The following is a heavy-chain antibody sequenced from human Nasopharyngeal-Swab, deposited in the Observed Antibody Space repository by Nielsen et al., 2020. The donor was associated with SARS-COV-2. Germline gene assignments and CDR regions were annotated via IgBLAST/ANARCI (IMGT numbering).Heavy chain of an antibody. Sequence: WIRQPPGKGLQWVSLFSGSDGDTFYAESVKGRFTISRDTSKSTLYLQMSSLRVDDTAVYYCAKADAGYLPPFDYWGQGIRVTVSS. D-gene: IGHD2-15*01. J-gene: IGHJ4*02. CDR2: FSGSDGDT. CDR3: AKADAGYLPPFDY. V-gene: IGHV3-23*01.